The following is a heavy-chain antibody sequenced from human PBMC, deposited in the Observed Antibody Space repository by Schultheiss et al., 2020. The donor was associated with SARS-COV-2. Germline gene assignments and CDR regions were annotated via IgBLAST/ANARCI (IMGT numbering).Heavy chain of an antibody. D-gene: IGHD3-16*01. CDR3: ARGSSGGDDY. J-gene: IGHJ4*02. Sequence: SETLSLTCAVYGGSFSGYYWSWIRQPPGKGLEWIGHTSYSGSTDYNPSLKSRVTISVDTSKNQFSLKLSSVTAADTAVYYCARGSSGGDDYWGQGTLVTVSS. CDR1: GGSFSGYY. CDR2: TSYSGST. V-gene: IGHV4-59*01.